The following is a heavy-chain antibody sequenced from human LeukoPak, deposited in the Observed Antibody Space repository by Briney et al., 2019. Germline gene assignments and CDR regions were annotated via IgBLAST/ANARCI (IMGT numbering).Heavy chain of an antibody. CDR1: GGSISSSSYY. Sequence: SETLSLTCTVSGGSISSSSYYWGWIRQPPGKGLEWIGSIYYSGSTYYNPSLKSRVTISVDTSKNQFSLKLTSVTAADTAVYYCAREVVAAPGTVDYWGQGTLVTVSS. CDR3: AREVVAAPGTVDY. J-gene: IGHJ4*02. D-gene: IGHD6-13*01. V-gene: IGHV4-39*07. CDR2: IYYSGST.